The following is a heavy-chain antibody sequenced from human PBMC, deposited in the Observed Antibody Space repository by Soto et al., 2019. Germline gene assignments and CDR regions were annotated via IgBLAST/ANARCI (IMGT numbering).Heavy chain of an antibody. J-gene: IGHJ1*01. Sequence: SETLSLTCNVSGASISSGGFHWDWIRQPPGKGLEWIGSVSYSGRSDYNPSLRSRLTISADTSKNQFSLELTSVTAADTAVYYCARRWGHGDYFLFDLRGHGNLVTVSS. CDR1: GASISSGGFH. CDR2: VSYSGRS. D-gene: IGHD4-17*01. CDR3: ARRWGHGDYFLFDL. V-gene: IGHV4-39*01.